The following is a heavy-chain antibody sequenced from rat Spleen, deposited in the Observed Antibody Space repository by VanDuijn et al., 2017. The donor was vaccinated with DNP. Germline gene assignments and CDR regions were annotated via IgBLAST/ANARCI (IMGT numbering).Heavy chain of an antibody. J-gene: IGHJ4*01. CDR2: IWSGGST. V-gene: IGHV2-16*01. Sequence: QVQLKESGPGLVQPSQTLSLTCTVSGFSLTSYGVSWVRQPPGKGLEWLGAIWSGGSTDYNSALKSRLSINRDTSKSQVFLKMNSLQTEDTAMYFCALAGRGTMDAWGQGTSVTVSS. CDR3: ALAGRGTMDA. CDR1: GFSLTSYG. D-gene: IGHD1-4*01.